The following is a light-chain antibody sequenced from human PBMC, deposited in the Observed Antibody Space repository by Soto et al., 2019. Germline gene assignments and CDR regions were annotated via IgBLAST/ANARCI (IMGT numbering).Light chain of an antibody. Sequence: VLTQPPSVSGAPGQRVTISCTGSSSNIGAGYDVHWYQQLPGTAPKLLIYANINRPSGVPDRFSGSKSGTSASLAITGLQAEDEADYYCQSYDSSLSGSYVFGTGTKLTVL. CDR2: ANI. CDR3: QSYDSSLSGSYV. CDR1: SSNIGAGYD. J-gene: IGLJ1*01. V-gene: IGLV1-40*01.